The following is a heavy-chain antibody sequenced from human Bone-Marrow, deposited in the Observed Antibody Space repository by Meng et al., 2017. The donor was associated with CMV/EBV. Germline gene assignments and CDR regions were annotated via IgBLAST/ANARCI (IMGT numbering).Heavy chain of an antibody. CDR3: ARGGYLIHGMDV. J-gene: IGHJ6*02. CDR2: ISGGGYLK. Sequence: GESLKISCAASGFTFSDYYMTWIRQTPGKGLEWISYISGGGYLKYYADSLKGRFTISRDNAKNSVYLQMNGLRAEDTAVYYCARGGYLIHGMDVWGQGTTVTVSS. V-gene: IGHV3-11*04. CDR1: GFTFSDYY. D-gene: IGHD3-22*01.